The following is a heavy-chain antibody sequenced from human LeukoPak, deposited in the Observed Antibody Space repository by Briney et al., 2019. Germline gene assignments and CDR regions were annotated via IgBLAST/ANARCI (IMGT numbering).Heavy chain of an antibody. Sequence: SETLSLTCSVSGYSISSGFYWGWIRQPPGKGLEWIGSMFHSGSTYYNRSLRSRVTISVDTSKKQFSLKLSSVTAADTAVYYCARAYSSGWSQDAFDIWGQGTMGTVSS. V-gene: IGHV4-38-2*02. J-gene: IGHJ3*02. CDR2: MFHSGST. CDR1: GYSISSGFY. D-gene: IGHD6-19*01. CDR3: ARAYSSGWSQDAFDI.